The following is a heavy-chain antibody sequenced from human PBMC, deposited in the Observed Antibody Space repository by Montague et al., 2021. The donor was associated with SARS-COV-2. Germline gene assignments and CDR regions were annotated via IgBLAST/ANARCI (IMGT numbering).Heavy chain of an antibody. Sequence: VKPTQILTLTCTFSGFSLSTSGMCVSWVRQPPGKALEWLARIDWDDDTYYNTSLKTRLTISKDTSKNQVVLTMTNIDPVDTATYYCARDYIAAAGIYYYYYGMDVWGQGTTVTVSS. CDR2: IDWDDDT. D-gene: IGHD6-13*01. CDR3: ARDYIAAAGIYYYYYGMDV. J-gene: IGHJ6*02. CDR1: GFSLSTSGMC. V-gene: IGHV2-70*11.